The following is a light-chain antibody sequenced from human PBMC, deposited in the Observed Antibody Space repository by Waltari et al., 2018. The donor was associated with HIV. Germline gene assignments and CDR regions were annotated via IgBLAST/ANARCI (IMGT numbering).Light chain of an antibody. Sequence: IVMTQSPATLSVSPGERATLSCRAGHFISNHLAWYQQKPGQEPRLLIYGASTRATGIPVMCSGSGSWTDFTPTISSLQSVDLAVYYCQQYNNWAGTFGQGTKVEIK. CDR3: QQYNNWAGT. V-gene: IGKV3-15*01. CDR1: HFISNH. J-gene: IGKJ1*01. CDR2: GAS.